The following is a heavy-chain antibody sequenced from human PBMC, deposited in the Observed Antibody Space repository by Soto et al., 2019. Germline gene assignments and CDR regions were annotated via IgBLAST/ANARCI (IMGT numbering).Heavy chain of an antibody. D-gene: IGHD3-22*01. CDR1: GFTFSDSV. CDR2: MSGDGRT. V-gene: IGHV3-23*01. Sequence: PVGSLRLSCVGSGFTFSDSVMAWVRQAPGKGLEWLSVMSGDGRTRYALSVTGRFTISRDNSKNTLYLQMRSLRAEDAAAYYCVKWHTSNFDSLPFTGFDFWGQGTQVTRLL. J-gene: IGHJ4*02. CDR3: VKWHTSNFDSLPFTGFDF.